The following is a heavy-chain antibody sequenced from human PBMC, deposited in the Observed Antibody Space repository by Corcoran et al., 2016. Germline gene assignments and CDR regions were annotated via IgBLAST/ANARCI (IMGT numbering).Heavy chain of an antibody. CDR1: GFTFTSSA. CDR2: IVVGSGNT. V-gene: IGHV1-58*01. Sequence: QMQLVQSGPEVKKPGTSVKVSCKASGFTFTSSAVQWVRQARGQRLEWIGWIVVGSGNTNYAQKFQGRVTITADESTSTAYMELSSLRSEDTAVYYCARVPTVIARGIMDVWGQGTTVTVSS. CDR3: ARVPTVIARGIMDV. J-gene: IGHJ6*02. D-gene: IGHD4-4*01.